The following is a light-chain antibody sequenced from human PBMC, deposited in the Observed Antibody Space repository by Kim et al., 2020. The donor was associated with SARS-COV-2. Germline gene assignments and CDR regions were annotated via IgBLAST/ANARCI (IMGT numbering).Light chain of an antibody. CDR2: GAS. CDR1: QDIRND. J-gene: IGKJ5*01. CDR3: LQHNTYPIT. Sequence: ASVGDRVTITCRASQDIRNDLSGYQQNPGRAPKRLIYGASSLQSGVPSMFSGSGSGTEFTLTISSLQPEDFATYFCLQHNTYPITFGQGTRLEIK. V-gene: IGKV1-17*01.